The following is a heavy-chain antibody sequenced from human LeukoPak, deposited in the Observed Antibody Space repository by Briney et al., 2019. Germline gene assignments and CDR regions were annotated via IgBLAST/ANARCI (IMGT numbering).Heavy chain of an antibody. D-gene: IGHD3-10*01. CDR3: ARAPLLWFGELWAPPGMDV. V-gene: IGHV4-30-2*05. CDR1: GGSVSSGGFS. Sequence: SQTLSLTCAVSGGSVSSGGFSWRWIRQPPGKGLECIGSISHTGSTYYNPSLKSRVTISVDTSKNQFSLKLSSVTAADTAVYYCARAPLLWFGELWAPPGMDVWGQGTTVTVSS. J-gene: IGHJ6*02. CDR2: ISHTGST.